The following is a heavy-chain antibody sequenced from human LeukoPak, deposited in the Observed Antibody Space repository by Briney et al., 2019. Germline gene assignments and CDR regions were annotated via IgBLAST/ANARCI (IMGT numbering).Heavy chain of an antibody. V-gene: IGHV3-11*01. CDR2: ISSSSTI. J-gene: IGHJ4*02. D-gene: IGHD5-12*01. CDR1: GFTFSDYY. Sequence: GGSLRLSCAASGFTFSDYYMSWIRQAPGKGLEWVSYISSSSTIYYADSVKGRFTISRDNAKNSLYLQMNSLRAEDTAVYYCAREGGYLYWGQGTLVTVSS. CDR3: AREGGYLY.